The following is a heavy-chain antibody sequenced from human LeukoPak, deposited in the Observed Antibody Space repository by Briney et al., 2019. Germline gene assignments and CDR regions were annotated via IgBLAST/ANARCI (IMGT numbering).Heavy chain of an antibody. CDR3: AKNGQSGFSFDP. Sequence: SETLSLTCAVYGESLNGHYWSWIRQFPGKGLEWIGEGNDSGGTKYNPSLKSRVTISADTSRNQFSLKLSSVTAADTAVYHCAKNGQSGFSFDPWGQGTLVTVSS. CDR1: GESLNGHY. J-gene: IGHJ5*02. V-gene: IGHV4-34*01. D-gene: IGHD1-26*01. CDR2: GNDSGGT.